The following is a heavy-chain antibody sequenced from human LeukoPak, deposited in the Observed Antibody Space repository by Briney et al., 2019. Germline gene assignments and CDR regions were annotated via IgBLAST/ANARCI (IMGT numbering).Heavy chain of an antibody. CDR1: GYTFTSYD. J-gene: IGHJ3*02. CDR2: VNPNSGNT. V-gene: IGHV1-8*01. CDR3: ARGSLYCGGDCYHDI. D-gene: IGHD2-21*02. Sequence: GASVKVSCKASGYTFTSYDINWVRQATGQGLEWMGWVNPNSGNTGYAQKFQGRVTMTRNTSINTAYMELSSLRSEDTAVYYCARGSLYCGGDCYHDIWGQGTMVTVSS.